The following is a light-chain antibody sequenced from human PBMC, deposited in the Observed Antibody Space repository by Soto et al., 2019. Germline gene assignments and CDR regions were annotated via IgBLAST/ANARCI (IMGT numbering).Light chain of an antibody. J-gene: IGKJ1*01. CDR2: GAS. Sequence: DIVVTQSPATLSVSPGGRATLSCRASQSVGSNVAWYQQKPGQPPRLLIYGASTRAAGVPARFSGSGYGRQFSLTISSLQSEDFAIYHCQQHNNWPPWTFGQGTKVEV. V-gene: IGKV3-15*01. CDR3: QQHNNWPPWT. CDR1: QSVGSN.